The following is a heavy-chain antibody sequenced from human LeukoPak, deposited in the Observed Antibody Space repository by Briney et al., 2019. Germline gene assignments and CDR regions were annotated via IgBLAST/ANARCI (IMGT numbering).Heavy chain of an antibody. J-gene: IGHJ4*02. Sequence: GGSLRLSCAASGFTFSSYAMSWVRQAPGKGLEWVSAISGSGGTTYYADSVKGRFTISRDNAKNSLYLQMNSLRAEDTAVYYCARDEADCSGGSCYIPVDYWGQGTLVTVSS. CDR1: GFTFSSYA. CDR3: ARDEADCSGGSCYIPVDY. D-gene: IGHD2-15*01. V-gene: IGHV3-23*01. CDR2: ISGSGGTT.